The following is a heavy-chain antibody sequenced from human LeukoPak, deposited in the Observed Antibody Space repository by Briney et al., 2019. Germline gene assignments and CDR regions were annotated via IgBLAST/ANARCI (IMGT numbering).Heavy chain of an antibody. V-gene: IGHV5-51*01. CDR2: IYPGDSDT. CDR3: ARLTNDFWSGYSDY. CDR1: GYSFTSYW. D-gene: IGHD3-3*01. Sequence: GESLQISCQGSGYSFTSYWIGWVRQMPGKGLEWMGIIYPGDSDTRYSPSFQGQVTISADKSISTAYLQWSSLKASDTAMYYCARLTNDFWSGYSDYWGQGTLVTVSS. J-gene: IGHJ4*02.